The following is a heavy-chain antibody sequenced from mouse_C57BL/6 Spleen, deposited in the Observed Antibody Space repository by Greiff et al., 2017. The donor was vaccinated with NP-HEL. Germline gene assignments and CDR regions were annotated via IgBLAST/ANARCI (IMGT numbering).Heavy chain of an antibody. V-gene: IGHV5-17*01. CDR3: ARRYSNYGGYAMDY. CDR1: GFTFSDYG. CDR2: ISSGSSTI. D-gene: IGHD2-5*01. J-gene: IGHJ4*01. Sequence: EVKLEESGGGLVKPGGSLKLSCAASGFTFSDYGMHWVRQAPEKGLEWVAYISSGSSTIYYADTVKGRFTISRDNAKNTLFLQMTSLRSEDTAMYYCARRYSNYGGYAMDYWGQGTSVTVSS.